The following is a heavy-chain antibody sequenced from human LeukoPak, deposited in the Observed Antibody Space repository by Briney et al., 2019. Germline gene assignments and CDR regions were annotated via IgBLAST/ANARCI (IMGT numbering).Heavy chain of an antibody. CDR2: INPDGSTT. D-gene: IGHD4-17*01. Sequence: GESLRLSCAASGFTFSRYWIHWVRQAPGRGLEWVSRINPDGSTTSYADSVKGRITISRDNAKNKLYLQMNSLRAEDTAVYYCARDFHGDHDYWGQGTLVTVSS. CDR3: ARDFHGDHDY. J-gene: IGHJ4*02. V-gene: IGHV3-74*01. CDR1: GFTFSRYW.